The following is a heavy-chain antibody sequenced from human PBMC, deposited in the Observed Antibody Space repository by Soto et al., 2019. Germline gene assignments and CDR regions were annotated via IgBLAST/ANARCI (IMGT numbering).Heavy chain of an antibody. J-gene: IGHJ5*01. CDR1: GGSIGNKY. CDR3: AGGGTYGGLMIRDRFDS. CDR2: ISYTGRP. Sequence: SETLSLTCTVSGGSIGNKYWSWIRQPPGKGLEWIGYISYTGRPNYNPSLKSRVTISIDTSMNQFSLKLSSVTVADTAVYYCAGGGTYGGLMIRDRFDSWGQGTLVTVSS. D-gene: IGHD3-10*01. V-gene: IGHV4-59*01.